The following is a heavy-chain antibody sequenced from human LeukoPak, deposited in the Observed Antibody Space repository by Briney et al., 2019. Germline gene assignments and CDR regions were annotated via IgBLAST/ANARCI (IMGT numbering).Heavy chain of an antibody. CDR1: GDSISNFY. CDR2: IYYSGST. J-gene: IGHJ4*02. CDR3: AREVVAAAGTVDY. D-gene: IGHD6-13*01. V-gene: IGHV4-59*01. Sequence: PSETLSLTCTVPGDSISNFYWSWIRQPPGKGLEWIGYIYYSGSTNYNPSLKSRVTISVDTSKNQFSLKLTSVTAADTAVYCCAREVVAAAGTVDYWGQGTLVTVSS.